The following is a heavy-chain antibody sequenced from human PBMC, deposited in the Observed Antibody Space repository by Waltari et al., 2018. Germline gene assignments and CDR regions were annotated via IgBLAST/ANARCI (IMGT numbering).Heavy chain of an antibody. Sequence: QVQLQQSGPGLVKPSETLSLTCAVYGYSISSGYYWAWVRQPPGKGLEWIGSFHHDGTTYYNASLKSRVTISIDRSKNQFSLNLNSVTAADTAVYYCSRVSAYWGQGTLVTVSS. J-gene: IGHJ4*02. V-gene: IGHV4-38-2*01. CDR3: SRVSAY. CDR2: FHHDGTT. CDR1: GYSISSGYY.